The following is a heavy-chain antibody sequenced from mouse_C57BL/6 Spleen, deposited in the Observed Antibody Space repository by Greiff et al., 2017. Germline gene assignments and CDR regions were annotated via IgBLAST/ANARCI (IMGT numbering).Heavy chain of an antibody. J-gene: IGHJ1*03. V-gene: IGHV5-4*01. D-gene: IGHD1-1*01. Sequence: EVKLVESGGGLVKPGGSLKLSCAASGFTFSSYAMSWVRQTPEKRLEWVATISDGGSYTYYPDNVKGRFTISRDNAKNNLYLQMSQLKSEDTAMYYCAREGTTVVARYFDVWGTGTTVTVSS. CDR1: GFTFSSYA. CDR3: AREGTTVVARYFDV. CDR2: ISDGGSYT.